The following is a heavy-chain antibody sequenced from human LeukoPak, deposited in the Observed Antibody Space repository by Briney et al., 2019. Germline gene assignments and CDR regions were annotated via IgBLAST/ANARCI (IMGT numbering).Heavy chain of an antibody. Sequence: GGSLRLSCAASGFTSSNYWMSWVRQAPGKGLEWVANIKEDGGEIYYVGSVRGRFTISRDNAKNSLSLQMNSLRAEDTAVYYCVRYTRRYPFDYWGQGTLVTVSS. CDR2: IKEDGGEI. CDR1: GFTSSNYW. J-gene: IGHJ4*02. D-gene: IGHD2-2*02. CDR3: VRYTRRYPFDY. V-gene: IGHV3-7*04.